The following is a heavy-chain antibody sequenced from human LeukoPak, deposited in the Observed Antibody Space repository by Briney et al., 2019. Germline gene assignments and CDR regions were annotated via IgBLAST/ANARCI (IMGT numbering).Heavy chain of an antibody. CDR2: TRQDGSEK. D-gene: IGHD3-10*01. V-gene: IGHV3-7*01. J-gene: IGHJ4*02. CDR1: GFTFSNYW. CDR3: ARELAGHYYGSGSSFDY. Sequence: GGSLRLSCAASGFTFSNYWMSWVRQAPGKGLEWVANTRQDGSEKYYVDSVKGRFTISRDNAKNSLYLQMNSLRAEDTAVYYCARELAGHYYGSGSSFDYWGQGTLVTVSS.